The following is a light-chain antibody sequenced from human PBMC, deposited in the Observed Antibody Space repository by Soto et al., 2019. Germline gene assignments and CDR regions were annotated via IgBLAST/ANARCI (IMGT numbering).Light chain of an antibody. CDR2: DAS. CDR3: QQYGTSPPLT. CDR1: QTVINRY. V-gene: IGKV3D-20*01. J-gene: IGKJ4*01. Sequence: IVLTQSPATLSLSPGESATLSCGASQTVINRYLAWYQQKPGLAPRLLLDDASSRSTGILDRFIGSEPGTDFTLTLSVLQPDDSVLYFCQQYGTSPPLTVGGGTKVEL.